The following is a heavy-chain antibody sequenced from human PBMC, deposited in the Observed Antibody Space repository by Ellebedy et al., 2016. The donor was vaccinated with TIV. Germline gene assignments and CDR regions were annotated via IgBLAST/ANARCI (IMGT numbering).Heavy chain of an antibody. CDR3: AKHGGYSYGSPFDY. CDR2: INAGNGNT. Sequence: AASVKVSCKASGYTFTTYAMHWVRQAPGQRLEWMAWINAGNGNTKYSQKFQGRVTITRDTSATTVYMELSSLRSEDTAVYYCAKHGGYSYGSPFDYWGQGTLVTVSS. J-gene: IGHJ4*02. D-gene: IGHD5-18*01. V-gene: IGHV1-3*01. CDR1: GYTFTTYA.